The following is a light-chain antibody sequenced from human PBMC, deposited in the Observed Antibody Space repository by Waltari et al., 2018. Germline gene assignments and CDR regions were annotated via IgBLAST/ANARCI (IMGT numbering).Light chain of an antibody. CDR1: QSVGSN. V-gene: IGKV3-15*01. CDR2: GAS. CDR3: QQDNNWPRT. J-gene: IGKJ2*01. Sequence: ETVVTQSTATLSVSPGARATLTCRASQSVGSNFAWYQQKPGQSPRLLIFGASTRATGIPARFSGSGSGTEFTLTISSLQSEDFAAYYCQQDNNWPRTFGQGTKLEIK.